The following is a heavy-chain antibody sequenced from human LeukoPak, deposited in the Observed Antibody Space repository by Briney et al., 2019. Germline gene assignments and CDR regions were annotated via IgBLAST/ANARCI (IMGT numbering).Heavy chain of an antibody. CDR2: IYSGGST. CDR3: AHSPLYGSGSYPEFHYYMDV. CDR1: GFTVSSNY. Sequence: GGSLRLSCAASGFTVSSNYMSWVRQAPGKGLEWVSVIYSGGSTYYADSVKGGFTISRDNSKNTLYLQMNSLRAEDTAVYYCAHSPLYGSGSYPEFHYYMDVWGKGTTVTISS. V-gene: IGHV3-66*01. D-gene: IGHD3-10*01. J-gene: IGHJ6*03.